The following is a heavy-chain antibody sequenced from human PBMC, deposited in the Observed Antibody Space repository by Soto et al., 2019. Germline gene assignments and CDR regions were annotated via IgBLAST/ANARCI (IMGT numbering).Heavy chain of an antibody. D-gene: IGHD2-21*02. CDR3: TTWLTAHFDY. Sequence: KPGGSLRLSCAASGFTFTNYRIHWVRRAPGKGLEWVATSSDRRTGNTHYSDSVRGRFTLSRDYSRNILFLQMDSLRADDTALYYCTTWLTAHFDYWGRGTQVTVSS. CDR1: GFTFTNYR. CDR2: SSDRRTGNT. J-gene: IGHJ4*02. V-gene: IGHV3-21*04.